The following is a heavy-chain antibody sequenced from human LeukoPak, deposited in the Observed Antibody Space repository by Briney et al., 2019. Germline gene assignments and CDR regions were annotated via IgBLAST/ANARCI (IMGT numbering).Heavy chain of an antibody. Sequence: SVKVSCKASGGTFSSYAISWVRQAPGQGLEWMGGIIPIFGTANYAQKFQGRVTITTDESTSTAYMELSSLRSEDAAVYYCARAYDFWSSPMDVWGKGTTVTVSS. CDR2: IIPIFGTA. V-gene: IGHV1-69*05. CDR3: ARAYDFWSSPMDV. D-gene: IGHD3-3*01. J-gene: IGHJ6*03. CDR1: GGTFSSYA.